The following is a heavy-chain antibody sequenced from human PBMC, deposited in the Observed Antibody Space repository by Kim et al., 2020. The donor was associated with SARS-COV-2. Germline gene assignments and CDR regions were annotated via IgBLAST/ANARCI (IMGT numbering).Heavy chain of an antibody. CDR3: ARDWGYGSGSYAY. V-gene: IGHV3-30*03. J-gene: IGHJ4*02. Sequence: YADSVKGRFTISRDNSKNTLYLQMNSLRAEDTAVYYCARDWGYGSGSYAYWGQGTLVTVSS. D-gene: IGHD3-10*01.